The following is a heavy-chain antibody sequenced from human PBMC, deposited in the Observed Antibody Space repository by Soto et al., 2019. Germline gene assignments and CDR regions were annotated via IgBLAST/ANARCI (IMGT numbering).Heavy chain of an antibody. Sequence: PGGSLRLSCAASGFTFSSYAMHWVRQAPGKGLEWVAVISYDGSNKYYADSVKGRFTISRDNSKNTLYLQMNSLRAEDTAVYYCARDTYYYGSGPCGYWGQGTLVTVSS. V-gene: IGHV3-30-3*01. CDR3: ARDTYYYGSGPCGY. CDR2: ISYDGSNK. D-gene: IGHD3-10*01. J-gene: IGHJ4*02. CDR1: GFTFSSYA.